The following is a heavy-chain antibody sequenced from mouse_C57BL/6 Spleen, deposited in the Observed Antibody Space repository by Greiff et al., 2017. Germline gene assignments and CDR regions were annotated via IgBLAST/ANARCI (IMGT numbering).Heavy chain of an antibody. V-gene: IGHV14-1*01. J-gene: IGHJ3*01. Sequence: EVQLQQSGAELVRPGASVKLSCTASGFHIKDYYMTWVKQRPEQGLEWIGRIDPEVGGTKYTPKFQGKATMPADKSSNTTYLQLSSLTSEDTAVDYCTLIYYGDYGALAYWGQGTLVTVSA. CDR1: GFHIKDYY. CDR3: TLIYYGDYGALAY. CDR2: IDPEVGGT. D-gene: IGHD2-13*01.